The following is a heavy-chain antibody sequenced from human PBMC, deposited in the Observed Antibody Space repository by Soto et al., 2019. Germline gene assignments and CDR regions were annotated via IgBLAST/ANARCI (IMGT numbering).Heavy chain of an antibody. J-gene: IGHJ4*02. CDR2: ISSSSSYT. D-gene: IGHD6-13*01. CDR3: AREEFGSSWRAPFDY. V-gene: IGHV3-11*06. Sequence: GGSLRLSCAASGFTFSDYYMGWIRQAPGKGLEWVSYISSSSSYTNYADSVKGRFTISRDNAKNSLYLQMNSLRAEDTAVYYCAREEFGSSWRAPFDYWGQGTLVTVSS. CDR1: GFTFSDYY.